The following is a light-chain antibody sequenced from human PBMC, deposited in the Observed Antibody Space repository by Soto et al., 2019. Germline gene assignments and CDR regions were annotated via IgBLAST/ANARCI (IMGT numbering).Light chain of an antibody. CDR3: TSYVGSNIWV. CDR1: SSDVGAYKY. V-gene: IGLV2-8*01. Sequence: QSALTQPPSASGSPGQSVTISCTGTSSDVGAYKYVSWYQQYPGKAPKLMIYEVSKRPSGVPDRFSGSKSGNTASLTVSGLQAADEADYYCTSYVGSNIWVFGGGTQVTVL. J-gene: IGLJ3*02. CDR2: EVS.